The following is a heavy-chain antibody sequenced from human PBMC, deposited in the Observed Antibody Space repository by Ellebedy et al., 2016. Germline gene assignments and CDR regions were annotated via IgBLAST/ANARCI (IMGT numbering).Heavy chain of an antibody. V-gene: IGHV1-2*02. CDR1: GYTFTGYY. D-gene: IGHD6-13*01. CDR3: AREGIAAGGDAFDI. J-gene: IGHJ3*02. Sequence: ASVKVSCXASGYTFTGYYMHWVRQAPGQGLEWMGWINPNSGGTNYAQKFQGRVTMTRDTSISTAYMELSRLRSDDTAVYYCAREGIAAGGDAFDIWGQGTMVTVSS. CDR2: INPNSGGT.